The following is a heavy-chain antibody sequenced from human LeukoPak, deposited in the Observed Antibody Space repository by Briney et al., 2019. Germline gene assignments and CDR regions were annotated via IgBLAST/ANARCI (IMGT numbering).Heavy chain of an antibody. J-gene: IGHJ4*02. CDR3: ARGDYYDSSGYYRFDY. D-gene: IGHD3-22*01. CDR1: GVTFSNYA. Sequence: ASVKVSCKVSGVTFSNYAITWVRQAPGQGLECMGIINPSGGSTSNAQKFQGRVTMTRDTSTSTVYMEVSSLRSEDTAVYYCARGDYYDSSGYYRFDYWGQGTLVTVSS. V-gene: IGHV1-46*01. CDR2: INPSGGST.